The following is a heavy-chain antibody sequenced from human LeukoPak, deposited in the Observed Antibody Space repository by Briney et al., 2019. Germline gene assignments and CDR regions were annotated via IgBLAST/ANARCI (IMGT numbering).Heavy chain of an antibody. Sequence: GGSLRLSCAASGFTFSPYWMHWVRQTPGKGLVWVSRLNSDGSITTYADSVKGRFTISRDNAKNTLYLQMNSLRAEDTALYYCVREYCGGDCYTDFWGQGTLVTVSS. CDR1: GFTFSPYW. CDR2: LNSDGSIT. D-gene: IGHD2-21*02. V-gene: IGHV3-74*01. CDR3: VREYCGGDCYTDF. J-gene: IGHJ4*02.